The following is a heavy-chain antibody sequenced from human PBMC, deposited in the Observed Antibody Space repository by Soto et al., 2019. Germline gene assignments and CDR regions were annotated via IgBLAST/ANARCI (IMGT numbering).Heavy chain of an antibody. V-gene: IGHV3-23*01. J-gene: IGHJ4*02. CDR3: AKASYYYDSSGQLMYYFDY. CDR2: ISGSGDST. CDR1: GFTFSSYA. Sequence: GGSLRLSCAASGFTFSSYAMSWVRQAPGKGLEWVSTISGSGDSTYYADSVKGRFTISRDNSKNTLYLQMNSLRAEDTAVYYCAKASYYYDSSGQLMYYFDYWGQGTLVTVSS. D-gene: IGHD3-22*01.